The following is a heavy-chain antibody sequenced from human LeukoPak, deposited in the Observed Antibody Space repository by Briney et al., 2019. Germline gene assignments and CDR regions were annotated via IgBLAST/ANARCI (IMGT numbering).Heavy chain of an antibody. D-gene: IGHD5-24*01. Sequence: SQTLSLTCAISVDSSSSKIASWTCIRQSPSSGLEWRERPYYSSKQYNDYAVSLKSSISINPATSKNKFSLQLNSVTPEDTAVYYCSRSDGGSDFVYWGQGTLVTVSS. CDR2: PYYSSKQYN. V-gene: IGHV6-1*01. CDR3: SRSDGGSDFVY. J-gene: IGHJ4*02. CDR1: VDSSSSKIAS.